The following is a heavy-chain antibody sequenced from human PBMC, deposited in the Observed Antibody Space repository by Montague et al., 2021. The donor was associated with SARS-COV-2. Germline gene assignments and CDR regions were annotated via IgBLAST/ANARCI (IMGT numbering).Heavy chain of an antibody. V-gene: IGHV4-59*02. CDR3: STGEGNEGWRYYFDY. CDR2: VDNSDST. CDR1: GDSARTNY. D-gene: IGHD3-3*01. J-gene: IGHJ4*02. Sequence: SETLSLTCTVSGDSARTNYWTWIRQPPGKGFEWIGYVDNSDSTNYNASLMSRVTISVDTSKKQFSLKLNSVSAADTAVYYCSTGEGNEGWRYYFDYWGRGTLVTVSS.